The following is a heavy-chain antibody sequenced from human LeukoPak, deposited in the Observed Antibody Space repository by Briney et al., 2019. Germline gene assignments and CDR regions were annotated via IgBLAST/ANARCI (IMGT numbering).Heavy chain of an antibody. J-gene: IGHJ3*02. Sequence: GASVKVSCKVSGYTLTELSMHWVRQAPGKGLEWMGGFDPEDGETIYAQKFQGRVTMTEDISTDTAYMELSSLRSEDTAVYYCATAVYGDYYAFDIWGQGTMVTVSS. D-gene: IGHD4-17*01. CDR1: GYTLTELS. CDR3: ATAVYGDYYAFDI. V-gene: IGHV1-24*01. CDR2: FDPEDGET.